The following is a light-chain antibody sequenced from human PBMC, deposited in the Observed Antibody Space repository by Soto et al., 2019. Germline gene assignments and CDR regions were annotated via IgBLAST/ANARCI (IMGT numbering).Light chain of an antibody. CDR1: QSISSW. V-gene: IGKV1-5*03. J-gene: IGKJ4*02. Sequence: DIQMTQSPSTLSASVGDRVTITCRASQSISSWLAWYQQKPGKAPKLLIYKACSIASGVPSRFSGSGSGTECTLTISSLQPDDCAAYYCEQYNSYSAWSFRGGTEVDIK. CDR2: KAC. CDR3: EQYNSYSAWS.